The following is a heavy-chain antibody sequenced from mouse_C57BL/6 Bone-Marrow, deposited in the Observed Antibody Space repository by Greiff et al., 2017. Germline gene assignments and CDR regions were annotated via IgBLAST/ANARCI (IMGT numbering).Heavy chain of an antibody. J-gene: IGHJ1*03. CDR3: ARLLRWYFDV. V-gene: IGHV1-66*01. CDR1: GYSFTSYY. Sequence: QVQLKQSGPELVKPGASVKISCKASGYSFTSYYIHWVKQRPGQGLEWIGWIYPGSGNTKYNETFKGKATLTADTSSSTAYMQLSSLTSEDSAVYYCARLLRWYFDVWGTGTTVTVSS. CDR2: IYPGSGNT. D-gene: IGHD1-1*01.